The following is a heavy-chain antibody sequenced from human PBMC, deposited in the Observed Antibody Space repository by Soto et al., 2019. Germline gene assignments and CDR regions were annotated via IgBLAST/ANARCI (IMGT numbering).Heavy chain of an antibody. CDR3: ASGYGRDF. V-gene: IGHV4-39*01. Sequence: SETLSLTCTVSGGSISSCTHYWGWIRQPPGKGLEWIGNIYHSGSTYYNPSLKSRVTISVDSSKNQFSLQLNTVSAEDTAVYYCASGYGRDFWGQGTLVTVSS. CDR2: IYHSGST. J-gene: IGHJ4*02. CDR1: GGSISSCTHY. D-gene: IGHD5-18*01.